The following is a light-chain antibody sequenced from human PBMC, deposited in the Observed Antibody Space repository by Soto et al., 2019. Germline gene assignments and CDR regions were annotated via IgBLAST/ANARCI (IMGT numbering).Light chain of an antibody. Sequence: QSALTQPPSASGSPGQSVTISCTGTSSDVGGYNYVSWYQQHPGKAPKLMIYEVSKRPSGVPDRFSGSKSGNTASLTISGLRFEDEADYYCAAWDDSLRVVLFGGGTKLTVL. V-gene: IGLV2-8*01. J-gene: IGLJ2*01. CDR2: EVS. CDR3: AAWDDSLRVVL. CDR1: SSDVGGYNY.